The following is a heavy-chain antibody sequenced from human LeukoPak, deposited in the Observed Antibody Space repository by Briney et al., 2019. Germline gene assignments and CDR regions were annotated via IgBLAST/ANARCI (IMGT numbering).Heavy chain of an antibody. Sequence: GGSLRLSCAASGFTFKSFEMNWVRQAPGKGLEWVSYISSSSSTIYYADSVKGRFTISRDNAKNSLYLQMNSLRDEDTAVYYCARDRATVTTSDGLDIWGQGTMVTVSS. D-gene: IGHD4-17*01. J-gene: IGHJ3*02. CDR1: GFTFKSFE. V-gene: IGHV3-48*02. CDR2: ISSSSSTI. CDR3: ARDRATVTTSDGLDI.